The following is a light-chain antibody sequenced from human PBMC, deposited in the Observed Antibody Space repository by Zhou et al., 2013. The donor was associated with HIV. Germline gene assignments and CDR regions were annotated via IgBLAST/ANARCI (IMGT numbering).Light chain of an antibody. CDR2: GAS. V-gene: IGKV3-20*01. CDR3: QQYGSSRT. J-gene: IGKJ1*01. Sequence: IVMTQSPATLSVSPGERATLSCRASHSISSNLAWYQQKPGQAPRLLIYGASSRATGIPDRFSGSGSGTDFTLTISRLEPEDFAVYYCQQYGSSRTFGQGTKVEIK. CDR1: HSISSN.